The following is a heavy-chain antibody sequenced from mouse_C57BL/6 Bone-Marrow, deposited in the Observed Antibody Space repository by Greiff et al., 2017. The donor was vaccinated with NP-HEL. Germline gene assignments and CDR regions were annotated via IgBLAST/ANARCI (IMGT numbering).Heavy chain of an antibody. CDR2: IDPSDSYT. CDR1: GYTFTSYW. CDR3: ARSGLTTVVATRNAMDY. J-gene: IGHJ4*01. D-gene: IGHD1-1*01. V-gene: IGHV1-69*01. Sequence: QVQLQQPGAELVMPGASVKLSCKASGYTFTSYWMHWVKQRPGQGLEWIGEIDPSDSYTNYNQKFKGKSTLTVEKSSSTAYMQLSSLTSEDSAVYYCARSGLTTVVATRNAMDYWGQGTSVTVSS.